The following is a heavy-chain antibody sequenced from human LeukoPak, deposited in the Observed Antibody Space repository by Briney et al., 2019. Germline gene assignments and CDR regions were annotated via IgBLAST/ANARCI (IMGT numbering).Heavy chain of an antibody. CDR2: ISSSSSYI. Sequence: GGSLRLSCAASGFTFSSYSMNWVRQAPGKGLEWVSSISSSSSYIYYADSVKGRFTISRDNAKSSLYLQMNSLRAEDTAAYYCARDKIQEYQLLSPFDYWGQGTLVTVSS. CDR1: GFTFSSYS. D-gene: IGHD2-2*01. J-gene: IGHJ4*02. CDR3: ARDKIQEYQLLSPFDY. V-gene: IGHV3-21*01.